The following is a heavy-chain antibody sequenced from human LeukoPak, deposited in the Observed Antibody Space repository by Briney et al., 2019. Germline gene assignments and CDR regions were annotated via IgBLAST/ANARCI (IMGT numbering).Heavy chain of an antibody. Sequence: SETLSLTCAVYGGSFSGYYWSWIRQPPGKGLEWIGEINHSGSTNYNPSLKSRVTISVDTSKNQFSLKLSSVTAADTAAYYCASVYYDFWSGYFGYFDYWGQGTLVTVSS. CDR3: ASVYYDFWSGYFGYFDY. J-gene: IGHJ4*02. CDR2: INHSGST. V-gene: IGHV4-34*01. D-gene: IGHD3-3*01. CDR1: GGSFSGYY.